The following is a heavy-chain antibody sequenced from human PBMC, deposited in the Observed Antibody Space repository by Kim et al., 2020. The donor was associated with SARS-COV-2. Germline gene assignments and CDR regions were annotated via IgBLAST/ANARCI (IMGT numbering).Heavy chain of an antibody. Sequence: SETLSLTCAVYGGSFSGYQWSWVLQSPGKGLEWIGQINHAGSTNYNPSLKSRVTLSVYTSKNQFSLMLTSVTAADTGVYYCARGVPGYWGQGSLVIVSS. CDR1: GGSFSGYQ. V-gene: IGHV4-34*01. CDR2: INHAGST. J-gene: IGHJ4*02. CDR3: ARGVPGY.